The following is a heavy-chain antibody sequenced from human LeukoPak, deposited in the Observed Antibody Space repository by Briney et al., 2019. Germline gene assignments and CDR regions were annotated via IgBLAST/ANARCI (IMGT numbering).Heavy chain of an antibody. D-gene: IGHD1-26*01. CDR2: VHLRGAS. J-gene: IGHJ4*02. V-gene: IGHV4-4*02. Sequence: SETLSLTCAVSGGSILTTNWLSLVRQPPGKGLELIEEVHLRGASNYNRSLKSRVSMSIDNSQNKLSLTLTSVTAADTAIYYCARESGAFCPFGFWGQGTLVTVSS. CDR3: ARESGAFCPFGF. CDR1: GGSILTTNW.